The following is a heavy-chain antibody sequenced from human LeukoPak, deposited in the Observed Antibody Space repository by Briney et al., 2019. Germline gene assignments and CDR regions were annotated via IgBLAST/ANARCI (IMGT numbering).Heavy chain of an antibody. CDR2: ITHSGTT. J-gene: IGHJ4*01. Sequence: SETLSLTCAVYGGSFSDYYWSWIRQPPGKGLEWIGEITHSGTTNYNPSLKSRINMSVDTSKNQFSLNLRYVTAADTAVYYCARYYCSGGACYSLADYWGQGNQVTVSS. CDR1: GGSFSDYY. D-gene: IGHD2-15*01. V-gene: IGHV4-34*10. CDR3: ARYYCSGGACYSLADY.